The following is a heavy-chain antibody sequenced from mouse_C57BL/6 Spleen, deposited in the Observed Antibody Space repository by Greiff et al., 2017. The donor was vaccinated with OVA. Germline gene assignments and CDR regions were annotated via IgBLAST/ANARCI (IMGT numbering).Heavy chain of an antibody. CDR1: GYTFTSYW. J-gene: IGHJ2*01. Sequence: QVQLQQPGAELVKPGASVKLSCKASGYTFTSYWMPWVKQRPGQGLEWIGMIPPNSGSTNYNEKFKSKATLTVDKSSSTAYMQLSSLTSEDSAVYYCAREELYGNYPDYWGKGTTLTVSS. D-gene: IGHD2-1*01. CDR2: IPPNSGST. CDR3: AREELYGNYPDY. V-gene: IGHV1-64*01.